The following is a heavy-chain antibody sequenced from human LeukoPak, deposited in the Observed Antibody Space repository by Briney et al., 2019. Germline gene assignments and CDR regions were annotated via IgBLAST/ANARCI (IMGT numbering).Heavy chain of an antibody. Sequence: GGSLRLSCAASGFTFSSYSMNWVRQAPGKGLEWVSSISSSSSYIYYADSVKGRFTISRDNAKNSLYLQMNSLRAEDTAVYYCARRGWNDGGAFDIWGQGTMVTVSS. CDR2: ISSSSSYI. CDR1: GFTFSSYS. D-gene: IGHD1-1*01. CDR3: ARRGWNDGGAFDI. J-gene: IGHJ3*02. V-gene: IGHV3-21*01.